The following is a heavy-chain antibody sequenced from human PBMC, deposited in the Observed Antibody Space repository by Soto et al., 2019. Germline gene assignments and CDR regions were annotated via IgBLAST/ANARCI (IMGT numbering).Heavy chain of an antibody. D-gene: IGHD6-13*01. CDR1: GFTFRSNA. J-gene: IGHJ4*02. CDR2: IGGSGTST. V-gene: IGHV3-23*05. CDR3: AKGQQLVNGLFNN. Sequence: EVQLLESGGGLVQPGGSLRLSCAASGFTFRSNALSWVRQAPGKGLEWVSAIGGSGTSTYYADSVKGRFTISRDNSKNTLYLQMNSLRAEDTAVYYCAKGQQLVNGLFNNWGQGTLVTVSS.